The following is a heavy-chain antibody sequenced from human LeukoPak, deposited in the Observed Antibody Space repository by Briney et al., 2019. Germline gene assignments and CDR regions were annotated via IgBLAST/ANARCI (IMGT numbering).Heavy chain of an antibody. J-gene: IGHJ5*02. D-gene: IGHD1-26*01. Sequence: SETLSLTCTVSGVSISSYYWSWLRQPPGKGLEWVGYIYYSGSTNYNPSLKGRVTISVDTSKNQFSLKLSSVTAADTAVYYCARHRSYQGWFDPWGQGTLVTVSS. V-gene: IGHV4-59*08. CDR1: GVSISSYY. CDR2: IYYSGST. CDR3: ARHRSYQGWFDP.